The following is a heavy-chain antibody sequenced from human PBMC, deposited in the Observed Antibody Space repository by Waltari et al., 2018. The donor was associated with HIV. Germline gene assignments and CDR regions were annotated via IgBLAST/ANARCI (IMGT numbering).Heavy chain of an antibody. D-gene: IGHD3-22*01. Sequence: QVQLVQSGAEVKKPGASVKVSCKASGYTFISYYMHWVRKAPGQGLEWMGIINPSGGSTSYAQKFQGRVTMTRDTSTSTVYMELSSLRSEDTAIYYCSRDGYYDSSGNYYWGQGTLVTVSS. CDR1: GYTFISYY. CDR2: INPSGGST. CDR3: SRDGYYDSSGNYY. V-gene: IGHV1-46*01. J-gene: IGHJ4*02.